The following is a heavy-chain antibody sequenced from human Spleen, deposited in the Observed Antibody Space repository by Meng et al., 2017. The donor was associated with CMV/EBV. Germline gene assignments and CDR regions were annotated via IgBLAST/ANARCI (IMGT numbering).Heavy chain of an antibody. D-gene: IGHD3-9*01. CDR1: GYTFTSYD. V-gene: IGHV1-8*01. CDR2: MNPNSGNT. Sequence: SGYTFTSYDINWVRQATGQGLEWMGWMNPNSGNTGYAQKFQGRVTMTRNTSISTAYMELSSLRSEDTAVYYCARDSRAHYDILTGHFQHWGQGTLVTVSS. CDR3: ARDSRAHYDILTGHFQH. J-gene: IGHJ1*01.